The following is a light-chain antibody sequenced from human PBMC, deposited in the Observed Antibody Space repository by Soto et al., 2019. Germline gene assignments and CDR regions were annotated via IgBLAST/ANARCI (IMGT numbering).Light chain of an antibody. V-gene: IGKV1-5*03. CDR1: QSISSS. CDR3: QQYNSYWT. CDR2: KPS. Sequence: DIQMTQSPSTLSQSVGDRVTITCRASQSISSSLAWYQQKPGKAPKLLIYKPSSLESGVPARFSGSVSGTEFTLTIVSVQPDDFATYYCQQYNSYWTFGQGTKVEIK. J-gene: IGKJ1*01.